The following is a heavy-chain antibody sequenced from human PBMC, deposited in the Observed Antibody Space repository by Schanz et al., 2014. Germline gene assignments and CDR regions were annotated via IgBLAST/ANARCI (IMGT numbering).Heavy chain of an antibody. CDR3: ARSRIGVYCDY. J-gene: IGHJ4*02. CDR1: VFTFSSNS. V-gene: IGHV3-48*01. CDR2: IGSSSSRI. Sequence: SVFTFSSNSMNWVRQAPGKGLEWISYIGSSSSRIDHTDSVKGRCTISRYNAMNSLYLQMNSLRAEDTTVYDRARSRIGVYCDYRGQGHLVTFSP.